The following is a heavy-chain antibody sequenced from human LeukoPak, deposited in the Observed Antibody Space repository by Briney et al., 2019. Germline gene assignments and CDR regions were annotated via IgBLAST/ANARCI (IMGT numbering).Heavy chain of an antibody. CDR2: MNPNSGNT. CDR1: GYTFTSYD. V-gene: IGHV1-8*01. J-gene: IGHJ6*02. CDR3: ATAGFGEFYYYYGMDV. D-gene: IGHD3-10*01. Sequence: ASVKVPCKASGYTFTSYDINWVRQATGQGLEWMGWMNPNSGNTGYAQKFQGRVTMTRNTSISTAYMELSSLRSEDAAVYYCATAGFGEFYYYYGMDVWGQGTTVTVSS.